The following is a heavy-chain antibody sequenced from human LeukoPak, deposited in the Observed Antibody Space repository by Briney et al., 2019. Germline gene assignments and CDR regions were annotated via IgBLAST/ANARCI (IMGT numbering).Heavy chain of an antibody. CDR2: IYYSEST. D-gene: IGHD3-10*01. V-gene: IGHV4-59*11. Sequence: SETLSLTCTVSGGSISSHYWSWIRQPPGKGLEWTGYIYYSESTNYNPSLKSRVTISVDTSKNQFSLKLSSVTAADTAVYYCARASNSGYYYYYYMDVWGKGTTVTVSS. CDR3: ARASNSGYYYYYYMDV. J-gene: IGHJ6*03. CDR1: GGSISSHY.